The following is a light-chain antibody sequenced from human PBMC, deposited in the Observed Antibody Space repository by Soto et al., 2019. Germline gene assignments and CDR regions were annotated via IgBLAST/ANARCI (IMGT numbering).Light chain of an antibody. V-gene: IGKV1-5*03. J-gene: IGKJ2*01. CDR1: QGISTF. CDR2: EAS. CDR3: QHYIGLPYT. Sequence: DIQMTQSPSTLSASVGDRVTITCRANQGISTFLAWYQQRPGKAPNLLIYEASILESGVPSRFSGSGSGTEFTLTISCLQPDDFATYYCQHYIGLPYTFGQGTKLVIE.